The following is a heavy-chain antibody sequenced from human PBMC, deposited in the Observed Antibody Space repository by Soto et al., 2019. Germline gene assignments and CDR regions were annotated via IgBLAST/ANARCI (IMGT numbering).Heavy chain of an antibody. V-gene: IGHV4-34*01. CDR3: GRGRGYRRFVDY. D-gene: IGHD5-12*01. Sequence: PSETLSLTCNVSVPSFTSYYWTWVRQAPGKGLEWIGEGNHRGDNTYNPSLGGRVAISVDTSKNEFSLKLTSVTGGDTGVYFCGRGRGYRRFVDYWGQGTLVTVPS. J-gene: IGHJ4*02. CDR1: VPSFTSYY. CDR2: GNHRGDN.